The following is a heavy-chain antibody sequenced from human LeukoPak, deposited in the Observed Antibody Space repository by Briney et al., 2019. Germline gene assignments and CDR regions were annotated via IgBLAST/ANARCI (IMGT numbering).Heavy chain of an antibody. D-gene: IGHD2-2*01. CDR3: ARVRYCSSTSCYDYYYYGMDV. V-gene: IGHV1-69*04. CDR2: VIPILGIA. J-gene: IGHJ6*02. CDR1: GDTFSSYA. Sequence: ASMKVSCKASGDTFSSYAISWVRQAPGQGLEWMGRVIPILGIANYAQKFQGRVTITADKSTSAAYMELSSLRSEDTAVYYCARVRYCSSTSCYDYYYYGMDVWGQGTTVTVSS.